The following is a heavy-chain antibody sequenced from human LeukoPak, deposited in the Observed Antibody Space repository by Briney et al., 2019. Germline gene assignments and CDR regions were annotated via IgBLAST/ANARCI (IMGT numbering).Heavy chain of an antibody. J-gene: IGHJ4*02. CDR2: IYHSGST. Sequence: KTSETLSLXCAVSGYSISSGYYWGWIRQPPGKGLEWIGSIYHSGSTYYNPSLKSRVTISVDTSKNQFSLKLSSVTAADTAVYYCARLPQLLWFGELMVYWGQGTLVTVSS. CDR1: GYSISSGYY. CDR3: ARLPQLLWFGELMVY. V-gene: IGHV4-38-2*01. D-gene: IGHD3-10*01.